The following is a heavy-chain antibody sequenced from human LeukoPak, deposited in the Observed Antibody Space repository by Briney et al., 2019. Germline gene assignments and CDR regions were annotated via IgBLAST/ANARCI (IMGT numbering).Heavy chain of an antibody. Sequence: VASVKVSCKASGYTFTSYGISWVRQAPGQGLDWMGLISAYNGNTNYAQKLQGRVTMTKDTSTSTTYIELRRLRSDDTAAYYCARDGEWEPRGIDYWGQGTLVTVSS. CDR2: ISAYNGNT. D-gene: IGHD1-26*01. CDR1: GYTFTSYG. J-gene: IGHJ4*02. CDR3: ARDGEWEPRGIDY. V-gene: IGHV1-18*01.